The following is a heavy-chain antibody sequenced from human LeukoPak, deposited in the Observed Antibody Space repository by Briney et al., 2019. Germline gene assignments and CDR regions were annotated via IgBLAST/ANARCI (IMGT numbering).Heavy chain of an antibody. CDR1: GFTFSSYW. J-gene: IGHJ4*02. CDR3: ARDSRYYDFWSGYFDY. D-gene: IGHD3-3*01. V-gene: IGHV3-7*01. Sequence: PGGSLRLSCAASGFTFSSYWMSWVRQAPGKGLEWVANIKQDGSEKYYVDSVKGRFTISRDNAKNSLYLQMNSLRAEDTAVYYCARDSRYYDFWSGYFDYWGQGTLVTVSS. CDR2: IKQDGSEK.